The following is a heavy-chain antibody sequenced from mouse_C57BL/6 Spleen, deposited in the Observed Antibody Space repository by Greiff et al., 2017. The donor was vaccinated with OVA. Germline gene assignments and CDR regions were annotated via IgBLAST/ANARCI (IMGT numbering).Heavy chain of an antibody. V-gene: IGHV3-6*01. Sequence: EVQLQESGPGLVKPSQSLSLTCSVTGYSITSGYYWNWIRQFQGNKLEWMGYIRYDGSNNYNPSLKNRITITRDTSKNQFFLKLNSVTTEDTATYYCARDQVYGNYVFDYWGQGTTLTVSS. CDR1: GYSITSGYY. CDR2: IRYDGSN. J-gene: IGHJ2*01. CDR3: ARDQVYGNYVFDY. D-gene: IGHD2-1*01.